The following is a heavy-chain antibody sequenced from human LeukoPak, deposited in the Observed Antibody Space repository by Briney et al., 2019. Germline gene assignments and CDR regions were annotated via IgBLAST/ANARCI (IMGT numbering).Heavy chain of an antibody. V-gene: IGHV1-18*04. D-gene: IGHD3-10*01. J-gene: IGHJ4*02. Sequence: ASVKVSCKASGYTFTSYDINWVRQATGQGLEWMGWISAYNGNTNYAQKLQGRVTMTTDTSTSTAYMELRSLRSDDTAVYYCARDPSITMVRGPHGAYFDYWGQGTLVTVSS. CDR3: ARDPSITMVRGPHGAYFDY. CDR1: GYTFTSYD. CDR2: ISAYNGNT.